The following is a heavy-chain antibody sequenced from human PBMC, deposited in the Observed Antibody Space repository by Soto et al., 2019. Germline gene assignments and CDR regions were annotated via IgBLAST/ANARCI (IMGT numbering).Heavy chain of an antibody. V-gene: IGHV4-34*01. Sequence: SETLSLTCAVYGGSFSGYYWSLIRQPPGKGLECIWEINHSGSTNYNPSLKSRVTISVDTSKNQFSLKLSSVTAADTAVYYCARVRAGYSSSWPYYYYYGMDVWGQGTTVTVSS. J-gene: IGHJ6*02. CDR1: GGSFSGYY. CDR3: ARVRAGYSSSWPYYYYYGMDV. D-gene: IGHD6-13*01. CDR2: INHSGST.